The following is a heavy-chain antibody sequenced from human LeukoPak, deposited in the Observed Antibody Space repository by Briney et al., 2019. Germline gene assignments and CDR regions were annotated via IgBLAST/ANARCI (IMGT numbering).Heavy chain of an antibody. V-gene: IGHV1-2*02. J-gene: IGHJ3*01. CDR3: ARGPGSAFDF. CDR1: GYTFTDSY. D-gene: IGHD3-10*01. CDR2: VNPNSGGT. Sequence: ASVNVSYMHSGYTFTDSYMHWVRQAPGKGLAWMVWVNPNSGGTNYAQDFQGRVTMTRDTSLNTVYMELSRLRSEDTAVYYCARGPGSAFDFWGQGTMVTVSS.